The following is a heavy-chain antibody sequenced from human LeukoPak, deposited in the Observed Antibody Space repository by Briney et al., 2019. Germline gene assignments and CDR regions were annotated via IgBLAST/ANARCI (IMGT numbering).Heavy chain of an antibody. CDR3: AREYSSDWPTRFDY. CDR2: IKQDGSER. V-gene: IGHV3-7*01. Sequence: GGSLRLSCAASGFTFSSYWMTWVRQAPGKGLEWVATIKQDGSERYYVDSVKGRFSISSDNARNSLYLQMNSLRAEDTAVYYCAREYSSDWPTRFDYWGQGTLVTVSS. D-gene: IGHD6-19*01. CDR1: GFTFSSYW. J-gene: IGHJ4*02.